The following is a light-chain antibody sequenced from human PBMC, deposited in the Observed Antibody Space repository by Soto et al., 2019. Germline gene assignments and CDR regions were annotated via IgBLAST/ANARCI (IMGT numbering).Light chain of an antibody. V-gene: IGKV3-15*01. J-gene: IGKJ4*01. CDR2: DAY. CDR3: QHYKTWPLA. CDR1: QGVGST. Sequence: EIIMTQSPATLSVPPGERVTLSCRASQGVGSTLAWYRQQPGQAPRLLIYDAYIRASGVPARFSGSGSGTEFTLTISGLQSEDFAVYFCQHYKTWPLAFGGGTKVEIK.